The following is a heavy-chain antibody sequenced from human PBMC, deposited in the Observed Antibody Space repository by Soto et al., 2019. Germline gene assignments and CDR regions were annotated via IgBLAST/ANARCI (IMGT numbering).Heavy chain of an antibody. Sequence: GASVKVSCKASGYTFTSYAMHWVRQAPGQRLEWMGWINAGNGNTKYSQKFQGRVTITRDTSASTAYMELSSLRSGDTAVYYCARESGLGNDYSNYALAYWGQGTLVTVSS. CDR3: ARESGLGNDYSNYALAY. CDR1: GYTFTSYA. J-gene: IGHJ4*02. V-gene: IGHV1-3*01. D-gene: IGHD4-4*01. CDR2: INAGNGNT.